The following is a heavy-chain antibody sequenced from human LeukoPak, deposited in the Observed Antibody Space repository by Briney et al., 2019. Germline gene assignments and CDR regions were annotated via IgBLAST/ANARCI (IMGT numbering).Heavy chain of an antibody. CDR3: AKSGRRPSLADRKEEA. CDR2: FDPEDGET. Sequence: ASVKVSCKVSGYTLTELSMHWVRQAPGKGLEWMGGFDPEDGETIYAQKFQGRVTMTTDTSTSTAYMELRSLRSDDTAVYYCAKSGRRPSLADRKEEAWGQGTLVTVSS. D-gene: IGHD6-6*01. V-gene: IGHV1-24*01. J-gene: IGHJ5*02. CDR1: GYTLTELS.